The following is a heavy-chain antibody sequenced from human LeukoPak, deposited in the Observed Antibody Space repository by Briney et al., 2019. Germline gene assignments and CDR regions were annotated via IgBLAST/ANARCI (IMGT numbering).Heavy chain of an antibody. Sequence: ASVKLSCTSSGYTFTSYGISWVRQAPGQGLEWMGCISAYNGNTNYSQKLQGRGTMTTDTSTSTAYMELRSLRSDDTAVYYCARGGDEDYDSSGKNDYWGQGTLVSVSS. CDR3: ARGGDEDYDSSGKNDY. V-gene: IGHV1-18*01. J-gene: IGHJ4*02. D-gene: IGHD3-22*01. CDR2: ISAYNGNT. CDR1: GYTFTSYG.